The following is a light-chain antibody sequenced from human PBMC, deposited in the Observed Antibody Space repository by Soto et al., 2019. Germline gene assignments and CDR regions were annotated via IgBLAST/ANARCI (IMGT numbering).Light chain of an antibody. CDR3: PQYGSSGT. Sequence: EIVLTQSPGTLSLSPGERATLSCRASQSVSNNYLAWYQQKPGQAPRLLIYGASNRATGIPDRFSGSGSGTDFTRTISRLETEDFAVYYCPQYGSSGTFGQGTKVEIK. J-gene: IGKJ1*01. V-gene: IGKV3-20*01. CDR1: QSVSNNY. CDR2: GAS.